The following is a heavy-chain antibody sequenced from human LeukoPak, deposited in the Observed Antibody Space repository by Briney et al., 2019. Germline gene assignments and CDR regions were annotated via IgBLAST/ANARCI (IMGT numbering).Heavy chain of an antibody. J-gene: IGHJ4*02. Sequence: PGESLRLSCAASGFTFSSYAMSWVRQAPGKRLEWVSGTSNSGATTYYADSVKGRFTISRDNSKNTLYLQMNSLRAEDTAVYYCAKFLPTHIVVANYYFDYWGQGTLVTVSS. D-gene: IGHD2-21*01. CDR1: GFTFSSYA. CDR2: TSNSGATT. V-gene: IGHV3-23*01. CDR3: AKFLPTHIVVANYYFDY.